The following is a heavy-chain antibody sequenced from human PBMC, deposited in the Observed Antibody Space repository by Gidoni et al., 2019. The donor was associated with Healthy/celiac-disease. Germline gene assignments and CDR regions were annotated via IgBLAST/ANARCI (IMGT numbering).Heavy chain of an antibody. CDR2: INPSGST. D-gene: IGHD3-10*01. J-gene: IGHJ6*03. CDR1: GGSFSGYY. V-gene: IGHV4-34*01. Sequence: QVQLQQWGAGLLKPSETLSLTCAVYGGSFSGYYWSWIRQPPGKGLEWIGEINPSGSTNYNPSLKSRVTISVDTSKNQFSLKLSSVTAADTAVYYCARVRGLKGYYYYMDVWGKGTTVTVSS. CDR3: ARVRGLKGYYYYMDV.